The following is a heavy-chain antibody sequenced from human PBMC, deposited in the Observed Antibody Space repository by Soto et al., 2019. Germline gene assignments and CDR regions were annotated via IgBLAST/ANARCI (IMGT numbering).Heavy chain of an antibody. CDR1: GGSFSGYY. J-gene: IGHJ4*02. Sequence: SETLSLTCAVYGGSFSGYYWSWIRQPPGKGLEWIGEINHSGSTNYNPSLKSRVTISVDTSKNQFSLKLSSVTAADTAVYYCARYATYYDFWSGYSTSGGIDYWGQGTLVTVSS. V-gene: IGHV4-34*01. CDR3: ARYATYYDFWSGYSTSGGIDY. D-gene: IGHD3-3*01. CDR2: INHSGST.